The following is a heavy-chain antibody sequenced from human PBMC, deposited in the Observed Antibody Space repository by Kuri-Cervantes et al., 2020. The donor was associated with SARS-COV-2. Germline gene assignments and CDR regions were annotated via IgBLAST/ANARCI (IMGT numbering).Heavy chain of an antibody. Sequence: ASVKVSCKASGYIFTNYAVHWVRQAPGERLEWMAWINAGNGNTMYSQKFQGRVTISRDTSASAAYMDVTSLRSEDTAVYYCHYYYGSGRSDYWGQGTLVTVSS. V-gene: IGHV1-3*01. D-gene: IGHD3-10*01. CDR1: GYIFTNYA. CDR3: HYYYGSGRSDY. J-gene: IGHJ4*02. CDR2: INAGNGNT.